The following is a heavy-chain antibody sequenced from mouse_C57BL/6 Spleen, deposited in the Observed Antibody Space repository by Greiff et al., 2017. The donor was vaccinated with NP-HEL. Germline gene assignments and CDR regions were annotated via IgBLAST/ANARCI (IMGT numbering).Heavy chain of an antibody. CDR2: IYPRDGST. Sequence: QVQLKESGPELVKPGASVKLSCKASGYTFTSYDINWVKQRPGQGLEWIGWIYPRDGSTKYNEKFKGKATLTVDTSSSTAYRELHSLTSEDCAVYFCARSYYGSSYAWFAYWGQGTLVTVSA. CDR1: GYTFTSYD. J-gene: IGHJ3*01. V-gene: IGHV1-85*01. CDR3: ARSYYGSSYAWFAY. D-gene: IGHD1-1*01.